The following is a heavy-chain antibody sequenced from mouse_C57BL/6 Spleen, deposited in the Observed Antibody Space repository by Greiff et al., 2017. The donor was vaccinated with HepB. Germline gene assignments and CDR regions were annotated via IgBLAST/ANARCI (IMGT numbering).Heavy chain of an antibody. V-gene: IGHV1-61*01. CDR2: IYPSDSET. Sequence: QVQLQQPGAELVRPGSSVKLSCKASGYTFTSYWMDWVKQRPGQGLEWIGNIYPSDSETHYNQKFKDKATLTVDKSSSTAYMQLSSLTSENSAVYYCARRFHYGNYDFDYWGQSTTLTVSS. J-gene: IGHJ2*01. CDR1: GYTFTSYW. D-gene: IGHD2-1*01. CDR3: ARRFHYGNYDFDY.